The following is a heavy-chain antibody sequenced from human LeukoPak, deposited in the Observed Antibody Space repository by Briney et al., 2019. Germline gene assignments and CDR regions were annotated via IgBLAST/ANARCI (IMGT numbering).Heavy chain of an antibody. Sequence: GGSLRLSCAASGFTFGSYWMHWVRQAPGKGLVWVSRINSDGSRTTYTDSVEGRFIISRDTTKNTLYLLMNSLRAEDTAVYYCARDPGRSGGSCYSDYWGQGTLVTVSS. CDR2: INSDGSRT. CDR1: GFTFGSYW. CDR3: ARDPGRSGGSCYSDY. J-gene: IGHJ4*02. D-gene: IGHD2-15*01. V-gene: IGHV3-74*03.